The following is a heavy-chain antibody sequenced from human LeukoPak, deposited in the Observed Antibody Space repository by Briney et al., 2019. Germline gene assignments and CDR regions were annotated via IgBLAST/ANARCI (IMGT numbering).Heavy chain of an antibody. CDR3: ARSFYDILTGYYNAGLDY. J-gene: IGHJ4*02. CDR1: GYTFTSYD. D-gene: IGHD3-9*01. V-gene: IGHV1-8*01. CDR2: MNPNSGNT. Sequence: ASVKVCCKASGYTFTSYDINWVRQATGQGLEWMGWMNPNSGNTGYAQKFQGRVTMTRNTSISTAYMELSSLRSEDTAVYYCARSFYDILTGYYNAGLDYWGQGTLVTVSS.